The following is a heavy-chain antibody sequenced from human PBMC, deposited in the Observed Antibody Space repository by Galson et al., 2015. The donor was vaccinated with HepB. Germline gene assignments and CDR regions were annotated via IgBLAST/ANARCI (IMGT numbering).Heavy chain of an antibody. CDR1: GFTFSSYG. V-gene: IGHV3-30*03. D-gene: IGHD6-19*01. CDR3: VRDRGQWREADAFDI. CDR2: ISYDGSNK. J-gene: IGHJ3*02. Sequence: SLRLSCAASGFTFSSYGMHWVRQAPGKGLEWVAVISYDGSNKYYADSVKGRFTISRDNSKNTLYLQMNSLRAEDTAVYYCVRDRGQWREADAFDIWGQGTMVTVSS.